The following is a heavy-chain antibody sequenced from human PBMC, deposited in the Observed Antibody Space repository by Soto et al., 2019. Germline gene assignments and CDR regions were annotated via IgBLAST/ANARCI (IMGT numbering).Heavy chain of an antibody. J-gene: IGHJ4*02. CDR1: RYTFSSSG. V-gene: IGHV1-69*01. Sequence: QVQLEQSGAEMKKPGSSVKVSCKASRYTFSSSGFSWVRRAPGQGLEWMGGFIPIFGTANYAPNFQGRVRITADESTGMVSMDLSSLRSDDTAVYYCAMSGYSYVPTFDWGQGTLVSVSS. CDR2: FIPIFGTA. CDR3: AMSGYSYVPTFD. D-gene: IGHD5-18*01.